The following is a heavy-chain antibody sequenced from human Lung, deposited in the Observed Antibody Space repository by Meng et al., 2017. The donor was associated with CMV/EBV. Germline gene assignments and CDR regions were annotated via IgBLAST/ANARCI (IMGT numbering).Heavy chain of an antibody. CDR3: ARDTGYDDAFDI. CDR2: IKQDGSEK. V-gene: IGHV3-7*01. D-gene: IGHD5-12*01. J-gene: IGHJ3*02. Sequence: GESXKISCAASGFTFSSYWMSWVRQAPGKGLEWVANIKQDGSEKYYVDSVKGRFTISRDNAKNSLYLQMNSLRAEDTAVYYCARDTGYDDAFDIWCQGTMVTVSS. CDR1: GFTFSSYW.